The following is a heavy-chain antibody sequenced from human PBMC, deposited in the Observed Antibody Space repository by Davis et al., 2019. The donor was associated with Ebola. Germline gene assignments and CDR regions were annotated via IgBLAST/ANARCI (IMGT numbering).Heavy chain of an antibody. CDR3: ARVARGHYLDAFDI. V-gene: IGHV3-74*03. D-gene: IGHD4-17*01. CDR2: IHTDGSST. Sequence: HTGGSLRLSCAASGFALSSYWMHWVRQAPGKGLVWVSRIHTDGSSTTYADSVKGRFTISRDNAKNTLYLQMNSLRAEDTAVYYCARVARGHYLDAFDIWGQGTMVTVSS. J-gene: IGHJ3*02. CDR1: GFALSSYW.